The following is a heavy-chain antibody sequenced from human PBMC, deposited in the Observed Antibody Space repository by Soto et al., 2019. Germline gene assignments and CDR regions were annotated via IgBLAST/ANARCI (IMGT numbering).Heavy chain of an antibody. V-gene: IGHV3-48*02. Sequence: PGGSLRLSCAASGFTFSSHTMNWVRQAPGKGLEWISYITSTSTTKNYADSVKRRFTISGDNANNSLYLQMNSLRDEDTAVYYCARRITMVRGPYYYYAMDVWGQGTTVTVSS. J-gene: IGHJ6*02. CDR2: ITSTSTTK. CDR3: ARRITMVRGPYYYYAMDV. CDR1: GFTFSSHT. D-gene: IGHD3-10*01.